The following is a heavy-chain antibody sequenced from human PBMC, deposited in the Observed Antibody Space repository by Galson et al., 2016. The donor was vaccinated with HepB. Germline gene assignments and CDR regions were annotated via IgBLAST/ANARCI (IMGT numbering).Heavy chain of an antibody. CDR2: ISSRSCTI. J-gene: IGHJ4*02. CDR3: ARDLTYYYDGSGYLGPQRY. D-gene: IGHD3-22*01. Sequence: SLRLSCAASGFTFRNFGMHWVRQAPGKGLECVSYISSRSCTIYYADSVKGRFTISRDNAKNSLFLQMNSLRAEDTAVYYCARDLTYYYDGSGYLGPQRYWGQGTLVSVSS. CDR1: GFTFRNFG. V-gene: IGHV3-48*01.